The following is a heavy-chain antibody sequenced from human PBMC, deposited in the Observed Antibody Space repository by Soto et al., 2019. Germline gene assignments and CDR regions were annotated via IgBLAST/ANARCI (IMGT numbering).Heavy chain of an antibody. CDR2: IYYSGST. CDR3: ARIGQQLVYYYYYGMDV. CDR1: GGSVSSGSYY. Sequence: SSETLSLTCTVSGGSVSSGSYYWSWIRQPPGKGLEWIGYIYYSGSTNYNPSLKSRVTISVDTSKNQFSLKLSSVTAADTAVYYYARIGQQLVYYYYYGMDVWGQGTTVTVSS. J-gene: IGHJ6*02. V-gene: IGHV4-61*01. D-gene: IGHD6-13*01.